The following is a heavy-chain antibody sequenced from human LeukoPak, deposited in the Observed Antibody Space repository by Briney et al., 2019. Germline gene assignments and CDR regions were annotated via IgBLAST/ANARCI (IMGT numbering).Heavy chain of an antibody. CDR3: ARDITMAYSMDV. J-gene: IGHJ6*04. CDR1: GGTFSSYA. D-gene: IGHD3-10*01. CDR2: IIPIFGTA. V-gene: IGHV1-69*06. Sequence: SVNVSCKASGGTFSSYAISWVRQAPGQGLEWMGGIIPIFGTANYAQKFQGRVTITADKSTSTAYMELSSMRSEDTAVYCCARDITMAYSMDVWGKGTTVTVSS.